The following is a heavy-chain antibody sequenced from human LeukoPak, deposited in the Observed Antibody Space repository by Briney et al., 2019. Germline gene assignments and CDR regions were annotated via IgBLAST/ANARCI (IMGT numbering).Heavy chain of an antibody. Sequence: PGRSLRLSCAASGFTFSSYGMHWVRQAPGKGLEWVAVISYDGSNKYYADSVKGRFTISRDNSKNTLYLQMNSLRAEDTAVYYCARKILPGYDILTGYDPQAFDIWGQGTMVTVSS. V-gene: IGHV3-30*03. CDR2: ISYDGSNK. CDR3: ARKILPGYDILTGYDPQAFDI. J-gene: IGHJ3*02. CDR1: GFTFSSYG. D-gene: IGHD3-9*01.